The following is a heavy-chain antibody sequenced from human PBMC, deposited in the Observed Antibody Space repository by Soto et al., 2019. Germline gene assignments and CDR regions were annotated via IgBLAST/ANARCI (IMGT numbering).Heavy chain of an antibody. J-gene: IGHJ4*02. V-gene: IGHV3-33*01. D-gene: IGHD3-3*01. CDR1: GLTFCSYG. CDR3: ARDDFRTGPLDY. CDR2: IWYDGSNK. Sequence: GGSLRLSCAASGLTFCSYGMHWVRQAPGKGLEWVAVIWYDGSNKYYADSVKGRFTISRDNSKNTLYLQMNSLRAEDTAVYYCARDDFRTGPLDYWGQGTLVTVSS.